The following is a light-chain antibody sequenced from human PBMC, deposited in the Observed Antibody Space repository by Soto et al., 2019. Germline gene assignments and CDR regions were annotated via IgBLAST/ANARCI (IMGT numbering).Light chain of an antibody. Sequence: EFVLTQSPGILSLSPGERASLSCGASQSITSSFLAWYQQKPGQAPRLLIYGASSRATGIPDRFSGTGSETDFTLTINRLEPEDFAVYYCQQYENSPITFGQGTRLEIK. V-gene: IGKV3-20*01. CDR3: QQYENSPIT. CDR1: QSITSSF. J-gene: IGKJ5*01. CDR2: GAS.